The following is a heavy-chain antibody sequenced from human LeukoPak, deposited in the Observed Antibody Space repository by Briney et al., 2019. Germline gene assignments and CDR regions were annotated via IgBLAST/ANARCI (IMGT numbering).Heavy chain of an antibody. CDR2: INPSGGST. Sequence: ASVKVSCKASGYTFTSYGISWVRQAPGQGLEWMGIINPSGGSTSYAQKFQGRVTMTRDTSTSTVYMELSSLRSEDTAVYYCARDKTVGATKNYYYGMDVWGQGTTVTVSS. CDR1: GYTFTSYG. J-gene: IGHJ6*02. CDR3: ARDKTVGATKNYYYGMDV. D-gene: IGHD1-26*01. V-gene: IGHV1-46*01.